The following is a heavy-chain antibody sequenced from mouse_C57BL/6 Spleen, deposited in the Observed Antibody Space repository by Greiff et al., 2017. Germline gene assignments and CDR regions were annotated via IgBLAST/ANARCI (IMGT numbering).Heavy chain of an antibody. CDR1: GYTFTDYE. CDR2: IDPETGGT. Sequence: QVQLQQSGAELVRPGASVTLSCKASGYTFTDYEMHWVKQTPVHGLEWIGAIDPETGGTAYNQKFKGKAILTADKSSSTAYMELRSLTSEDSAVYYCTRGGLRPFDDWGQGTTLTVSS. J-gene: IGHJ2*01. D-gene: IGHD2-4*01. V-gene: IGHV1-15*01. CDR3: TRGGLRPFDD.